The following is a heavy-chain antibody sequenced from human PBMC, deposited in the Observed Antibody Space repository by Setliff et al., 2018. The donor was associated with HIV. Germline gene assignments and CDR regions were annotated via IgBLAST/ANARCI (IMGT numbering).Heavy chain of an antibody. CDR1: GGSISSSSYY. CDR2: IYHAGNT. CDR3: ARGTSLNVVPDAFDI. V-gene: IGHV4-39*07. J-gene: IGHJ3*02. D-gene: IGHD3-16*01. Sequence: LSLTCTVSGGSISSSSYYWGWIRQPPGKGLEWIGHIYHAGNTYYNPSLKSRVTISVDTSKNQISLRLNSLTAADTALYYCARGTSLNVVPDAFDIWGQGTMVTVSS.